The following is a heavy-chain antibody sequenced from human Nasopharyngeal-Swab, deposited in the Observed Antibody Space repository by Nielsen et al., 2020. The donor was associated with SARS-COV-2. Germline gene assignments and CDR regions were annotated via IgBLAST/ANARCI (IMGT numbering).Heavy chain of an antibody. J-gene: IGHJ4*02. CDR2: IYYSGST. Sequence: SETLSLTCTVSGGSISSSSYYWGWIRQPPGKGLEWIGSIYYSGSTYYNPSLKSRVTISVDTSKNQFSLKLSSVTAADTAVYYCARGMGSDYVWGSYCYEDYFDYWGQGTLVTVSS. CDR3: ARGMGSDYVWGSYCYEDYFDY. D-gene: IGHD3-16*02. CDR1: GGSISSSSYY. V-gene: IGHV4-39*07.